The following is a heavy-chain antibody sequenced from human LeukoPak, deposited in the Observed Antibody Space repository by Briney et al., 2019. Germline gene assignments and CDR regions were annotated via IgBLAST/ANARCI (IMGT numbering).Heavy chain of an antibody. J-gene: IGHJ6*02. CDR2: ISGSGGST. CDR1: GFTFSSYA. CDR3: ARGPYYDILTGYYKAYYGMDV. Sequence: GGSLRLSCAASGFTFSSYAMSWVRQAPGKGLEWVSAISGSGGSTYYADSVKGRFTISRDNSKNTLYLQMNSLRAEDTAVYYCARGPYYDILTGYYKAYYGMDVWGQGTTVTVS. D-gene: IGHD3-9*01. V-gene: IGHV3-23*01.